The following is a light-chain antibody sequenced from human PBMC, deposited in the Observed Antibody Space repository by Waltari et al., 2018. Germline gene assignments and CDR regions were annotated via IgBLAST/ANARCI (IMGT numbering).Light chain of an antibody. J-gene: IGLJ2*01. V-gene: IGLV1-44*01. CDR1: NSNIGSNT. CDR3: STWDDRLTGVV. Sequence: QSVLAQPPSASGTPGQRITISCSGSNSNIGSNTVNWYQQFPGTAPRLLIYSNNQRPSGVPDRFSASKSGSSAALAIYELHSEDEADYYCSTWDDRLTGVVFGGGTKVTVL. CDR2: SNN.